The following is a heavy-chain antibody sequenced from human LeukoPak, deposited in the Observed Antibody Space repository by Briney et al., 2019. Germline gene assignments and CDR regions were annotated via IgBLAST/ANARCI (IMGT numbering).Heavy chain of an antibody. D-gene: IGHD3-3*01. CDR2: IYYSGST. V-gene: IGHV4-39*01. J-gene: IGHJ6*03. Sequence: PSETLSLTCTVSGGSISSSSYYWGWTRQPPGKGLEWIGSIYYSGSTYYNPSLKSRVTISVDTSKNQFSLKLSSVTAADTAVYYCARIFWSGYPLYYYYYMDVWGKGTTVTVSS. CDR3: ARIFWSGYPLYYYYYMDV. CDR1: GGSISSSSYY.